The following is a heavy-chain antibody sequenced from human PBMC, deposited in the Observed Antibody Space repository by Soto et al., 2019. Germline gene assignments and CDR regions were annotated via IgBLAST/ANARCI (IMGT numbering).Heavy chain of an antibody. CDR1: GGSISGYY. Sequence: QVQLQESGPGLVKPSETLSLTCTVSGGSISGYYWSWMRQLPGKGLEWIGLLYYSGSTTYNPSLKRRVTISVDTSKNPVSLKLSSVTAADTAVYYCARETYGDYGHLDYWGQGNRVTVSS. CDR3: ARETYGDYGHLDY. V-gene: IGHV4-59*01. J-gene: IGHJ4*02. D-gene: IGHD4-17*01. CDR2: LYYSGST.